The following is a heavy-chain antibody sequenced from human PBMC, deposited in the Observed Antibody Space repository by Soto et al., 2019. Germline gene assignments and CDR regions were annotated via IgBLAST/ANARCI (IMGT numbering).Heavy chain of an antibody. Sequence: SETLSLTCTVSGGSISSYYWSWIRQPPGKGLEWIGYIYYSGSTNYNPSLKSRVTISVDTSKNQFPLKLSSVTAADTAVYYCARDLYGWGSYYPGRGMDVWGQGTTVTVSS. D-gene: IGHD3-10*01. V-gene: IGHV4-59*01. CDR1: GGSISSYY. J-gene: IGHJ6*02. CDR3: ARDLYGWGSYYPGRGMDV. CDR2: IYYSGST.